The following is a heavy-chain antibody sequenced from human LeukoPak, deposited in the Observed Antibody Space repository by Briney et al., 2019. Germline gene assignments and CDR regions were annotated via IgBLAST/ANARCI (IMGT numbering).Heavy chain of an antibody. CDR3: ARHRGYDFWSGDYY. Sequence: GGTLRLFCAASGFTFDDYSMSCVRQAPGKGLECGSGINWNGCSTAYADSVKGRFTISRENAKHSLYLQMTSMRAEDTALYYCARHRGYDFWSGDYYWGQGALVTVSS. J-gene: IGHJ4*02. CDR2: INWNGCST. D-gene: IGHD3-3*01. CDR1: GFTFDDYS. V-gene: IGHV3-20*04.